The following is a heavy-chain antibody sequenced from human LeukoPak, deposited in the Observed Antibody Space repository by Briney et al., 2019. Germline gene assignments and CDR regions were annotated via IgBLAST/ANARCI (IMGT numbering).Heavy chain of an antibody. V-gene: IGHV3-74*01. CDR1: GFTFSSYW. D-gene: IGHD1-1*01. CDR3: TTGPLERGEDFDY. CDR2: IKSDGTST. J-gene: IGHJ4*02. Sequence: PGGSLRLSCAASGFTFSSYWMHWVRQAPGKGLVWVSRIKSDGTSTSYADSVKGRFTISRDISKNTLYLQMNSLKTEDTAVYYCTTGPLERGEDFDYWGQGTLVTVSS.